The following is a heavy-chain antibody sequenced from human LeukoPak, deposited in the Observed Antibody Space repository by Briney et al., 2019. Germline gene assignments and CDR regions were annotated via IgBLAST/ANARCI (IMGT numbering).Heavy chain of an antibody. CDR1: GYTFTGYY. Sequence: ASVMVSCKASGYTFTGYYMHWVRQAPGQGLEWMGWINPNSGGTNYAQKFQGRVTMTRDTSISTAYMELSRLRSDDTAVYYCARADITIIKYYFDYWGQGTLVTVSS. CDR3: ARADITIIKYYFDY. D-gene: IGHD3-3*01. V-gene: IGHV1-2*02. J-gene: IGHJ4*02. CDR2: INPNSGGT.